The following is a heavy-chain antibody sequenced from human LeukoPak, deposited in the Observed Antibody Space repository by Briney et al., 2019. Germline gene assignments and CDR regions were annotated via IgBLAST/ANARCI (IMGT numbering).Heavy chain of an antibody. CDR3: ARGQAYCGGDCSYYYYYYMDV. Sequence: ASVKVSCKASGYTFTSYYMHWVRQAPGQGLEWMGIINPSGGSTSYAQKFQGRVTMTRDMSTSTVYMELSSLRSEDTAVYYCARGQAYCGGDCSYYYYYYMDVWGKGTTVTVSS. CDR2: INPSGGST. D-gene: IGHD2-21*02. V-gene: IGHV1-46*01. CDR1: GYTFTSYY. J-gene: IGHJ6*03.